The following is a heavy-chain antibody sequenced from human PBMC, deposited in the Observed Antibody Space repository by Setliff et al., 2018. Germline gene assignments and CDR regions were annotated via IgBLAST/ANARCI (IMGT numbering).Heavy chain of an antibody. CDR2: IYYSGST. CDR1: GGSISSHY. V-gene: IGHV4-59*08. Sequence: PSETLSLTCTVSGGSISSHYWSWIRQPPGKGLEWIGYIYYSGSTNYNPSLKSRVTISVDTSKNQFSLNLSSVTAADTAVYYCARGGGGKPFDYWGQGTLVTVSS. J-gene: IGHJ4*02. CDR3: ARGGGGKPFDY. D-gene: IGHD2-15*01.